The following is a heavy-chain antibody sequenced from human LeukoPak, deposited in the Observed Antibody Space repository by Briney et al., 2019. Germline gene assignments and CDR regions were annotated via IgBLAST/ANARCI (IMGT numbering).Heavy chain of an antibody. Sequence: SETLSLTCTVSGGSISSSSYYWGWVRQPPGKGLEWIGSIYYSGSTYYNPSLKSRVTISVDTSKNQFSLKLSSVTAADTAVYYCARGVEDYFDYWGQGTLVTVSS. V-gene: IGHV4-39*07. D-gene: IGHD1-1*01. CDR3: ARGVEDYFDY. J-gene: IGHJ4*02. CDR1: GGSISSSSYY. CDR2: IYYSGST.